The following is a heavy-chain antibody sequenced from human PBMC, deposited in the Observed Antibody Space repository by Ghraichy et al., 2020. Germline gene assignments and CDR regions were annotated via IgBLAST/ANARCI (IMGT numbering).Heavy chain of an antibody. D-gene: IGHD3-3*01. CDR3: ARRPTDFWSGYFDY. CDR2: IYYSGST. J-gene: IGHJ4*02. Sequence: SETLSLTCTVSGGSISSSSYYWGWIRQPPGKGLEWIGSIYYSGSTYYNPSLKSRVTISVDTSKNQFSLKLSSVTDADTAVYYCARRPTDFWSGYFDYWGQGTLVTVSS. CDR1: GGSISSSSYY. V-gene: IGHV4-39*01.